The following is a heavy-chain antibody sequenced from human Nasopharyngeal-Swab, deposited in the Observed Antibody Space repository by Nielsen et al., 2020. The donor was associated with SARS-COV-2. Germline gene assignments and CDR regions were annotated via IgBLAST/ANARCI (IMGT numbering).Heavy chain of an antibody. CDR3: ARGKSNSRVVHSYFDY. J-gene: IGHJ4*02. Sequence: WIRQPPREGMEWIGDIYYSGSTNYNPSLKSRVTISVDTSKNQFSLKLSSVTAADTAVYYCARGKSNSRVVHSYFDYWGQGTLVTVSS. V-gene: IGHV4-59*01. D-gene: IGHD2/OR15-2a*01. CDR2: IYYSGST.